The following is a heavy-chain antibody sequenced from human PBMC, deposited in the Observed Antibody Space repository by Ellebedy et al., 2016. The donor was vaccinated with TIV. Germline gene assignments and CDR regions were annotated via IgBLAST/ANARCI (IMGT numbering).Heavy chain of an antibody. Sequence: AASVKVSCKASGYTFTSYYIHWVRQAPGQGLEWMGIINPSGGSTSYAQKLQGRVTVTTDTSTSIVYIELSSLRSEDTAVYYCARDYDSSGCFDYWGQGTLVTVSS. D-gene: IGHD3-22*01. CDR2: INPSGGST. V-gene: IGHV1-46*04. CDR1: GYTFTSYY. J-gene: IGHJ4*02. CDR3: ARDYDSSGCFDY.